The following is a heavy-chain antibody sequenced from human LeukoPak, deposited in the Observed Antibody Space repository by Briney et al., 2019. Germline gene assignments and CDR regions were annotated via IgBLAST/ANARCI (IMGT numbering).Heavy chain of an antibody. CDR3: AKDGGDIVVVPAAPDSYYYYYYMDV. V-gene: IGHV3-30*02. Sequence: GGSLRLSCAASGFTFSSYGMHWVRQAPGKGLEWVAFIRYDGSNKYYADSVKGRFTISRDNSKNTLYLQMNSLRAEDTAVYYCAKDGGDIVVVPAAPDSYYYYYYMDVWGKGTTVTVSS. D-gene: IGHD2-2*01. CDR2: IRYDGSNK. CDR1: GFTFSSYG. J-gene: IGHJ6*03.